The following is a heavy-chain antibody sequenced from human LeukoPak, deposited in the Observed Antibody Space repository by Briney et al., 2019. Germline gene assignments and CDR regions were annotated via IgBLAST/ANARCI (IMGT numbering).Heavy chain of an antibody. CDR1: GYTFTCYY. J-gene: IGHJ4*02. CDR2: INPSGGST. V-gene: IGHV1-46*01. D-gene: IGHD2-2*01. CDR3: ARDRGVVVPAPLDY. Sequence: ATVKVSWKASGYTFTCYYMHCVRHSPGPGVEWNGRINPSGGSTSYAQKCQCRVTMTRDTSTSKVYMELSSLRSEDTAVYYCARDRGVVVPAPLDYWGQGTLVTVSS.